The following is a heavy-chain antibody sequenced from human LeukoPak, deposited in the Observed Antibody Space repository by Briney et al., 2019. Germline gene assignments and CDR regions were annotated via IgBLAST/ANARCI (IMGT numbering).Heavy chain of an antibody. CDR3: AQGSGQYYEY. CDR1: GLTLSNVW. J-gene: IGHJ4*02. Sequence: GGSLRLPCAVSGLTLSNVWMNWVRQAPGKGLEWVGRIKSKTAGGTTDFAAPVKGRFSISRDDSQNMLYLQMNSLTSEDSAVYYCAQGSGQYYEYWGQGTLVTVSS. V-gene: IGHV3-15*07. CDR2: IKSKTAGGTT. D-gene: IGHD3-22*01.